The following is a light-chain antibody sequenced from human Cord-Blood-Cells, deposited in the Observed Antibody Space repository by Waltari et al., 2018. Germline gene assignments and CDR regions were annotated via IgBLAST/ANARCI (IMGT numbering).Light chain of an antibody. V-gene: IGLV2-11*01. CDR1: SSDVGGYNY. Sequence: QSALTQPRSVSGSPGQSVTISCTGTSSDVGGYNYVSWYQQHPDKAPKLMIYDVSKRPSGVPDRFSGSKSGNTASLTIAGLHAEDEADYYCCSYAGSYTYVFGTGTKVTVL. CDR3: CSYAGSYTYV. J-gene: IGLJ1*01. CDR2: DVS.